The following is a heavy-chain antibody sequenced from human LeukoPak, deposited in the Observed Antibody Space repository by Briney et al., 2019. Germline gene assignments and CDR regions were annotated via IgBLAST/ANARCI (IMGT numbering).Heavy chain of an antibody. CDR3: ARAGVWDYSDSSGYHNAAFDI. V-gene: IGHV1-2*02. D-gene: IGHD3-22*01. CDR2: INPSSGGT. CDR1: GYTFTSYG. Sequence: APVKVSCKASGYTFTSYGISWVRQAPGQGLEWMGWINPSSGGTNYAQKFQGRVTVTRDTSISTAYMDLSRLRSDDTAVYYCARAGVWDYSDSSGYHNAAFDIWGQGTMVTVSS. J-gene: IGHJ3*02.